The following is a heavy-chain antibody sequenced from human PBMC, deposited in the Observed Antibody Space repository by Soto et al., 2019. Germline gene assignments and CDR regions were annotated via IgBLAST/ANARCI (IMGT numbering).Heavy chain of an antibody. J-gene: IGHJ6*02. V-gene: IGHV3-48*02. CDR2: ITSSSSNI. D-gene: IGHD3-22*01. CDR1: GFTFSGFS. CDR3: ARVRIVAASKLYGMDV. Sequence: GGSLRLSCAASGFTFSGFSMNWVRKAQGKGLEWVSYITSSSSNIYYADSVKGRFTISRDNGENSLHLQMNSLRDEDTAVYYCARVRIVAASKLYGMDVWGQGTTVTVSS.